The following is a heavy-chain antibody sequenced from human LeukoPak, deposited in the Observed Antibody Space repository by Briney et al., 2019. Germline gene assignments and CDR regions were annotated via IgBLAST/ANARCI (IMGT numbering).Heavy chain of an antibody. V-gene: IGHV3-23*01. J-gene: IGHJ4*02. CDR1: GFTFSSHA. Sequence: GGSLRLSCAASGFTFSSHAMIWVRQAPWKGLEWVSSIIGSGGSTYYADSVKGRFTISRDNSKNTLYLQMNSLRAEDTAVYYCAKDLNRLTGDPHRLDFWGQGTLVTVSS. CDR3: AKDLNRLTGDPHRLDF. CDR2: IIGSGGST. D-gene: IGHD7-27*01.